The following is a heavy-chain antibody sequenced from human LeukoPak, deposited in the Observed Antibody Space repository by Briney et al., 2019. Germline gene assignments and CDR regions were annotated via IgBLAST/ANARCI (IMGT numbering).Heavy chain of an antibody. V-gene: IGHV4-34*01. CDR2: INHSGST. CDR3: ARTAYYFDY. Sequence: SETLSLTCAVYGGSFSGYYSSWIRQPPGKGLEWIGEINHSGSTNYNPSLKSRVTISVDTSKNQFSLKLCSVTAADTAVYYCARTAYYFDYWGQGTLVTVSS. D-gene: IGHD5-18*01. CDR1: GGSFSGYY. J-gene: IGHJ4*02.